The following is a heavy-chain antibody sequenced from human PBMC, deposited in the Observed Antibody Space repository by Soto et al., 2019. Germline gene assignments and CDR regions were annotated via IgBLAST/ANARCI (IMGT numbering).Heavy chain of an antibody. CDR2: IIPNFDTP. J-gene: IGHJ6*02. Sequence: QVHLVQSGAEVKKPGSSVKVSCKTSGGSFNNYAVSWVRQAPGQGLEWMGGIIPNFDTPNYAQKFQDRVTIIADESTSTVYMELRSLRSNDKAVSYCAVAMVREILIFESSGMHVWGQGTTVVVSS. D-gene: IGHD3-10*01. CDR1: GGSFNNYA. CDR3: AVAMVREILIFESSGMHV. V-gene: IGHV1-69*01.